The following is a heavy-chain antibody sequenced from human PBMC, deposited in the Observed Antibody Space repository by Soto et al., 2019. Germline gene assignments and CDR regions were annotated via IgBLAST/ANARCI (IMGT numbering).Heavy chain of an antibody. D-gene: IGHD3-16*01. CDR3: ARGPRGKELSVDD. V-gene: IGHV3-30-3*01. CDR2: ISYDGSNK. J-gene: IGHJ4*02. CDR1: GFTFSSYA. Sequence: GGSLRLSCAASGFTFSSYAMHWVRQAPGKGLEWVAVISYDGSNKYYADSVKGRFTISRDNSKNTLYLQMNSLRAEDTAVYYCARGPRGKELSVDDWGQGTLVTVSS.